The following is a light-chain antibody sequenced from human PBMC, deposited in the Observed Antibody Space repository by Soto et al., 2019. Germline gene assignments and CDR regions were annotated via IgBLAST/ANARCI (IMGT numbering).Light chain of an antibody. CDR3: QQYGSSPIN. J-gene: IGKJ5*01. CDR1: QSVSSSY. Sequence: IVLTPSPGTLSLSPWERATLSVRSSQSVSSSYLAWYQQKPGQAPRLLIHGASSRATGIPDRISGSGSGTDFTLTISRLEPEDFAVYYCQQYGSSPINFGQGTRREIK. V-gene: IGKV3-20*01. CDR2: GAS.